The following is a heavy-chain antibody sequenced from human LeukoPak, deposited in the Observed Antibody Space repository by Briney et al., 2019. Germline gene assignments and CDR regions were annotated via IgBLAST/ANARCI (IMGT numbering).Heavy chain of an antibody. D-gene: IGHD3-22*01. CDR2: ISGSGGST. Sequence: GRSLRLSCAASGFTFSSYAMHWVRQAPGKGLEWVSAISGSGGSTYYADSVKGRFTISRDNSKNTLYLQMNSLRAEDTAVYYCAKDSSKRYYYDSSGYPNWFDPWGQGTLVTVSS. V-gene: IGHV3-23*01. J-gene: IGHJ5*02. CDR3: AKDSSKRYYYDSSGYPNWFDP. CDR1: GFTFSSYA.